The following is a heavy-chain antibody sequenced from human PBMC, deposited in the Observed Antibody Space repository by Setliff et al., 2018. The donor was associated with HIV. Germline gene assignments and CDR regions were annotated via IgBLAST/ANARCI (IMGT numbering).Heavy chain of an antibody. CDR3: ARPNYDSSGYYEFDY. Sequence: GASVKVSCKASGNTFSSYGITWVRQAPGQGLEWMGIINPSGGSTSYAQKFQGRVTMTRDTSTSTVYMELSSLRSEDTAVYYCARPNYDSSGYYEFDYWGQGTLVTVSS. D-gene: IGHD3-22*01. V-gene: IGHV1-46*01. J-gene: IGHJ4*02. CDR2: INPSGGST. CDR1: GNTFSSYG.